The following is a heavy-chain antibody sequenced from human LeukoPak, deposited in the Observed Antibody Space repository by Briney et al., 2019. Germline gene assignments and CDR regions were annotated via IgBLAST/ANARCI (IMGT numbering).Heavy chain of an antibody. D-gene: IGHD6-13*01. V-gene: IGHV3-74*01. CDR1: GFTFSSYW. CDR3: TRVFVGDEYSSSGY. J-gene: IGHJ4*02. Sequence: SGGSVRLSCAASGFTFSSYWMHWVRQAPGKGLVWVSRINSDGSSTTYADSVKGRFTISRDNAKNTLYLQMNSLKVEDTAVYYCTRVFVGDEYSSSGYWGQGTLVTVSS. CDR2: INSDGSST.